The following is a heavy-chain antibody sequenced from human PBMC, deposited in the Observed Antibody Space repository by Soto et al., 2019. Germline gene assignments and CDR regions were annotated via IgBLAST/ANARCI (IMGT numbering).Heavy chain of an antibody. Sequence: EVQLWESGGGLVQPGGSLRLSCAASGFMFSTNAMSWVRQAPGKGLEWVSTISGSGVITYYADSVRGRFTISRDIFKNTMYVQRNSLRGEDTAVYYCAKARGGDTSSSDYWGQGTLVTVSS. V-gene: IGHV3-23*01. CDR2: ISGSGVIT. CDR3: AKARGGDTSSSDY. J-gene: IGHJ4*02. D-gene: IGHD6-13*01. CDR1: GFMFSTNA.